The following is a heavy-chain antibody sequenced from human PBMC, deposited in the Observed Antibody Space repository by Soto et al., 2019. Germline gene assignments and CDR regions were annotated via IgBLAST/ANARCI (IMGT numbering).Heavy chain of an antibody. D-gene: IGHD6-19*01. V-gene: IGHV1-18*01. CDR2: ISAYNGNT. Sequence: ASVKVSCKASGYTFTSYGISWVRQAPGQGLEWMGWISAYNGNTNYAQKLQGRVTMTTDTSTSTAYMELRSLRSDDTAVYYCARTTLNPYSSGGLAAGTVDYWGQGTLVTVSS. CDR3: ARTTLNPYSSGGLAAGTVDY. CDR1: GYTFTSYG. J-gene: IGHJ4*02.